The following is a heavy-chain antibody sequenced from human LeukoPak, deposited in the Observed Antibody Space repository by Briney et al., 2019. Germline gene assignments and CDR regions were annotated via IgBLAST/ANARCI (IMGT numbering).Heavy chain of an antibody. V-gene: IGHV3-23*01. Sequence: PGGSLRLSCAASGFTFSSYAMSWVRQAPGKGLEWVSAISGSGGSTYYADSVKGRFTISRDNSKNTLYLQINSLRAEDSAVYYCAKAKGSSWFDGIFFDYWGQGTLVTVSS. CDR2: ISGSGGST. CDR1: GFTFSSYA. J-gene: IGHJ4*02. CDR3: AKAKGSSWFDGIFFDY. D-gene: IGHD6-13*01.